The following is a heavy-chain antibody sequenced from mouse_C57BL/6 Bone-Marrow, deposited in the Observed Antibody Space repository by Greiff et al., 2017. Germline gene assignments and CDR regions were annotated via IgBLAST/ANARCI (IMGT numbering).Heavy chain of an antibody. D-gene: IGHD1-1*01. CDR1: GYTFTSYW. V-gene: IGHV1-7*01. CDR2: INPSSGYT. J-gene: IGHJ2*01. Sequence: VKVVESGAELAKPGASVKLSCKASGYTFTSYWMHWVKQRPGQGLEWIGYINPSSGYTKYNQKFKDKATLTADKSSSTAYMQLSSLTYEDSAVYYCAREAVTTVVATDYFDYWGQGTTLTVSS. CDR3: AREAVTTVVATDYFDY.